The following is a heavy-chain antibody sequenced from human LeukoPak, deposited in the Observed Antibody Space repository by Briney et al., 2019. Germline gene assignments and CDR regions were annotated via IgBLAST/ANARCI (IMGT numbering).Heavy chain of an antibody. D-gene: IGHD2-15*01. V-gene: IGHV3-30*18. J-gene: IGHJ4*02. CDR1: GFTFSSYG. Sequence: GGSLRLSCAASGFTFSSYGMHWVRQAPGKGLERVAVISYDGSNKYYADSVKGRFTISRDNSKNTLYLQMNSLRAEDTAVYYCAKDQVEYCSGGNCYLFDYWGQGTLVTVSS. CDR3: AKDQVEYCSGGNCYLFDY. CDR2: ISYDGSNK.